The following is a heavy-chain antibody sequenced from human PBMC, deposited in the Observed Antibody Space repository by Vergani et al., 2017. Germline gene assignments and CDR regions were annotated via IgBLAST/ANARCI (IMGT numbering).Heavy chain of an antibody. CDR1: GFTFDDYA. V-gene: IGHV3-9*01. Sequence: EVQLVESGGGVVRPGRSLRLSCAPSGFTFDDYAMHWVRQAPGKGLEWVSGISWNSGSIGYADSVKGRFTISRDNAKNSLYLQMNSLRAEDTALYYCAKASKPGYSYGYGWFDPWGQGTLVTVSS. CDR3: AKASKPGYSYGYGWFDP. J-gene: IGHJ5*02. CDR2: ISWNSGSI. D-gene: IGHD5-18*01.